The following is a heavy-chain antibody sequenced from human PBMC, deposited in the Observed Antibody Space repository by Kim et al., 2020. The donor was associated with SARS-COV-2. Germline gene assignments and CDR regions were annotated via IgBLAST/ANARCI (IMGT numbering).Heavy chain of an antibody. Sequence: GGSLRLSCAASGFTFSSYGMHWVRQAPGKGLEWVAVISYDGSNKYYADSVKGRFTISRDNSKNTLYLQMNSLRAEDTAVYYCAKDGLAAAGWAYYYYGMDVWGQGTTVTVSS. D-gene: IGHD6-13*01. J-gene: IGHJ6*02. V-gene: IGHV3-30*18. CDR1: GFTFSSYG. CDR2: ISYDGSNK. CDR3: AKDGLAAAGWAYYYYGMDV.